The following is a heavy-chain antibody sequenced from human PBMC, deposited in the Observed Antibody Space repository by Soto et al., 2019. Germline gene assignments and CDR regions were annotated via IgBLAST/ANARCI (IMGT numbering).Heavy chain of an antibody. V-gene: IGHV1-46*01. CDR1: GYTFTSYY. Sequence: ASVKVSCKASGYTFTSYYMHWVRQAPGQRHERMGIINPNCGSTSYAQKFQGRVTMTRDTSTSTVYMELSSLRSEDTAVYYCARFGWPLPFDYWGQGTLVTVSS. D-gene: IGHD6-19*01. CDR3: ARFGWPLPFDY. J-gene: IGHJ4*02. CDR2: INPNCGST.